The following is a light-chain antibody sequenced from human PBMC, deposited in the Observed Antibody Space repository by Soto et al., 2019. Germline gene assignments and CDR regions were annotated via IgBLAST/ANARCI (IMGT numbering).Light chain of an antibody. Sequence: QAVVTQPPSASRNPGQRITTSCAGSSSNIGSKPGNWYQHLPGTAPTLLTLTSNRPPSGVPDRFSGSKSGTSASLAITGLQSEDEADYYCATCDDSLKGPVFSEGTKVTVL. J-gene: IGLJ3*02. V-gene: IGLV1-44*01. CDR1: SSNIGSKP. CDR3: ATCDDSLKGPV. CDR2: TSN.